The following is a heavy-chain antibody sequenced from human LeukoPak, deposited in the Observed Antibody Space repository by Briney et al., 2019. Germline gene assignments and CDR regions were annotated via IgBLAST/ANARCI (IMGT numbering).Heavy chain of an antibody. CDR3: ARRERQSANYYYFDY. J-gene: IGHJ4*02. V-gene: IGHV3-48*02. Sequence: GGSLRLSCAASGFTFTRYGMVWVRQAPGKGLEWVSYISGSTSAVYYADSVRGRFTISRDNAKNSLYLQMYSLRDDDTAVYYCARRERQSANYYYFDYWGQGTLVTVSS. D-gene: IGHD4/OR15-4a*01. CDR1: GFTFTRYG. CDR2: ISGSTSAV.